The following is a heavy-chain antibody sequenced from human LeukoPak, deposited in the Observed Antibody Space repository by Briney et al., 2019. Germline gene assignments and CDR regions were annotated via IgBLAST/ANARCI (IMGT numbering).Heavy chain of an antibody. V-gene: IGHV3-9*01. CDR2: ISWSSGSI. D-gene: IGHD4-11*01. CDR1: GFTFDNYA. CDR3: AKGPVSDHSNYGITCDI. Sequence: GGSLRLSCAASGFTFDNYAMHWVRQAPGKGLEWVSGISWSSGSIGYADSVKGRFTISRDNAKNSLYLQMNSLRAEDTALYYCAKGPVSDHSNYGITCDIWGQGTMVTVSS. J-gene: IGHJ3*02.